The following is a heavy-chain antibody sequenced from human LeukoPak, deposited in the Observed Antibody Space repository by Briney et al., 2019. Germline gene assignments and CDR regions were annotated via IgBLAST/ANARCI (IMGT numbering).Heavy chain of an antibody. CDR2: INHSGST. V-gene: IGHV4-34*01. CDR3: ARRTVRGVIKY. CDR1: GGSFSGYY. D-gene: IGHD3-10*01. Sequence: SETLSLTCAVYGGSFSGYYWSWIRQPPGKGLEWIGEINHSGSTNYNPSLKSRVTIPVDTSKNQFSLKLRSVTAADTAVYYCARRTVRGVIKYWGQGTLVTVSS. J-gene: IGHJ4*02.